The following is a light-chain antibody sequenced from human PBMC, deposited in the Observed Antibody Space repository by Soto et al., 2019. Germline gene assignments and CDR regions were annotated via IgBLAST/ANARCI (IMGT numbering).Light chain of an antibody. CDR3: MQGTQFPHT. CDR1: QSLVDSDGYTY. CDR2: KVS. J-gene: IGKJ2*01. Sequence: DIVLTQTPLSSPVTLGQPASISCRSSQSLVDSDGYTYLSWLHQRPGQPPRLLIYKVSSRFPGVPDRVSGSGAVTDFTLKISRVEAEDVGVYYCMQGTQFPHTSGQGTKLEIK. V-gene: IGKV2-24*01.